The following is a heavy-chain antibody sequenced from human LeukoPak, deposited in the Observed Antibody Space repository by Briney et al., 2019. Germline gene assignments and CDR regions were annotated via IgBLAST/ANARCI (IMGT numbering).Heavy chain of an antibody. Sequence: GASVKVSCKASGYSFTGYYMHWVRRAPGQGLEWMGWINPNSGGTNYAQKFQGRVTMTRDTSISTAYMELSRLRSDDTAVYYCVREVISGSWFPFDYWGQGTLVTVSS. CDR2: INPNSGGT. D-gene: IGHD6-13*01. CDR1: GYSFTGYY. CDR3: VREVISGSWFPFDY. V-gene: IGHV1-2*02. J-gene: IGHJ4*02.